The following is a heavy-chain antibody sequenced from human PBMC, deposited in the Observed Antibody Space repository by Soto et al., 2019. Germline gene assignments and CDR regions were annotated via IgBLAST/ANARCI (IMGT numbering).Heavy chain of an antibody. V-gene: IGHV4-34*01. CDR1: GGSFSGYY. J-gene: IGHJ4*02. Sequence: SETLSLTCAVYGGSFSGYYWSWIRQPPGKGLEWIGEINHSGSTNYNPSLKSRVTISVDTSKNQFSLKLSSVTAADTAVYYCAGGGTGSSSGRFDYWGQGTLVTVSS. CDR2: INHSGST. CDR3: AGGGTGSSSGRFDY. D-gene: IGHD6-6*01.